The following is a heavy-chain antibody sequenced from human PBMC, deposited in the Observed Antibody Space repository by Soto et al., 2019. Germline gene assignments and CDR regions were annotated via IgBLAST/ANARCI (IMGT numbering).Heavy chain of an antibody. Sequence: SSVKISCKASGGTFSSYAISWFRQAPGQGLDWRGGIIPIFGTANYEQKFQGRVTITADKSTSTAYMELSSLKASDTAMYYCARQAGATISYWGQGTLVTVSS. CDR3: ARQAGATISY. CDR1: GGTFSSYA. CDR2: IIPIFGTA. V-gene: IGHV1-69*06. D-gene: IGHD1-26*01. J-gene: IGHJ4*02.